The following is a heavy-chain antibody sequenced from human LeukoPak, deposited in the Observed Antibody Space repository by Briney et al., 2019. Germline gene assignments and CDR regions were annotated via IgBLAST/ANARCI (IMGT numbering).Heavy chain of an antibody. J-gene: IGHJ5*02. D-gene: IGHD1-26*01. CDR2: IRSKANNYAT. V-gene: IGHV3-73*01. CDR1: GFVFNDSA. CDR3: TRHTTGSPEFDP. Sequence: PGGSLRLSCVTSGFVFNDSAIHWVRQASGKGLQWVGRIRSKANNYATTYAASVEGRFTFSRDDSKNTAYLQMTSLKVEDTALYYCTRHTTGSPEFDPWGQGTLVTVSS.